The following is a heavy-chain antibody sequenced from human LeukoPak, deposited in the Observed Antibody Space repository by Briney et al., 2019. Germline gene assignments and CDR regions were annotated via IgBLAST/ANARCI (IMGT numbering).Heavy chain of an antibody. CDR3: AEKPPVYDTALGMDV. CDR1: GFTFSSYA. CDR2: ISGSGGST. Sequence: PGGSLRLSCAASGFTFSSYAMSWVRQAPGKGMDWVSAISGSGGSTYYADSVKGRFTISRDNSKNTLYLQMNSLRAEDMAVYYCAEKPPVYDTALGMDVWGQGTTVTVSS. D-gene: IGHD3-22*01. V-gene: IGHV3-23*01. J-gene: IGHJ6*02.